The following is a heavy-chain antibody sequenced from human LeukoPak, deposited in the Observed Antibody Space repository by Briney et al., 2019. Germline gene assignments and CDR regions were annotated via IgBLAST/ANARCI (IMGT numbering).Heavy chain of an antibody. CDR3: ARQGSSSWYGWYFDL. V-gene: IGHV4-39*01. CDR2: IYYSEST. CDR1: GGSISGTTLN. J-gene: IGHJ2*01. D-gene: IGHD6-13*01. Sequence: PSETLSLTCGVSGGSISGTTLNWGWIRQPPGKGLEWIATIYYSESTKKSPSLKSRVTISLDTSRNQFSLKLSSVTAADTAVYYCARQGSSSWYGWYFDLWGRGSLVTVSS.